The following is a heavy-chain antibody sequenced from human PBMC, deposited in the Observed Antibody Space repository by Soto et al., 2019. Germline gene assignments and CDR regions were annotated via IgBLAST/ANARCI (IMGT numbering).Heavy chain of an antibody. Sequence: KASETLSLTCTVSSGSFSGYYWSWIRQPPGKGLEWIGYIHYSGTTNYNPSLKSRVTISVDPSKNQFSLKLTSLTAADTAVYYCARDTISWQSGRYSGIEDYWGQGTLVTVSS. J-gene: IGHJ4*02. CDR2: IHYSGTT. CDR1: SGSFSGYY. CDR3: ARDTISWQSGRYSGIEDY. V-gene: IGHV4-59*01. D-gene: IGHD2-15*01.